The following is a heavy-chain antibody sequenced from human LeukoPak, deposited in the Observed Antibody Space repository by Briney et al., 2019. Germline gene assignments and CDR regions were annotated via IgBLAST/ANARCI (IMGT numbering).Heavy chain of an antibody. CDR3: ARVDGSPDY. D-gene: IGHD2-15*01. CDR1: GYTFTGYY. J-gene: IGHJ4*02. CDR2: INPNSGGT. Sequence: VSVKVSCKASGYTFTGYYMHWVRQAPGQGLEWMGWINPNSGGTNYAQKFQGRVTITRDTSISTAYMELSSLRSEDTAVYYCARVDGSPDYWGQGTLVTVSS. V-gene: IGHV1-2*02.